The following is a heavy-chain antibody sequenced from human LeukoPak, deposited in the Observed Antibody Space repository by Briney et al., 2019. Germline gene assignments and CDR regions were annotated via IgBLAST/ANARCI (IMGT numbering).Heavy chain of an antibody. CDR2: INWNGGST. CDR1: GFTFDDYG. J-gene: IGHJ4*02. Sequence: GGSLRLSCAASGFTFDDYGMSWVRQAPGKGLEWVSGINWNGGSTGYADSVKGRFTISGDNAKNSLFLQMNSLRAEDTALYYCARDPYYYGSGSYSTHTSFDYWGQGTLVTVSS. CDR3: ARDPYYYGSGSYSTHTSFDY. D-gene: IGHD3-10*01. V-gene: IGHV3-20*04.